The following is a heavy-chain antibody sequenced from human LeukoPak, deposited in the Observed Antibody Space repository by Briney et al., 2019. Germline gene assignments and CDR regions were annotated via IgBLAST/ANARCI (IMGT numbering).Heavy chain of an antibody. Sequence: GGSLRLSCAASGFTFDDYGMSWVRQAPGKGLEWVSGINWNGGSTGYADSVKGRFTISRDNAKNSLYLQMNSLRAEDTALYYCARDARTRYCSGGSCYFDYWGRGTLVTVSS. V-gene: IGHV3-20*04. J-gene: IGHJ4*02. D-gene: IGHD2-15*01. CDR2: INWNGGST. CDR1: GFTFDDYG. CDR3: ARDARTRYCSGGSCYFDY.